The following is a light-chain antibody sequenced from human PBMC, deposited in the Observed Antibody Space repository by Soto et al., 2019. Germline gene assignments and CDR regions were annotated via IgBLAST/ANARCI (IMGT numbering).Light chain of an antibody. CDR3: QQRSHWPPT. CDR2: DAS. CDR1: QSISSY. V-gene: IGKV3-11*01. Sequence: EIVLTQSPATLSLSPGERATLSCRASQSISSYLAWYQQKPGQAPRLLIYDASNRATGIPARFSGSGSGTDFPLSISSLETEDFAVYYCQQRSHWPPTFGGGTKVEIK. J-gene: IGKJ4*01.